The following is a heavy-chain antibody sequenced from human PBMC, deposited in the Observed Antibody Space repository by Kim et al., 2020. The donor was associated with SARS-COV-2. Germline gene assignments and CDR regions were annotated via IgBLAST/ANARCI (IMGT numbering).Heavy chain of an antibody. J-gene: IGHJ6*02. V-gene: IGHV3-30-3*01. Sequence: GGSLRLSCAASGFTFANYPMHWVRQAPGKGLEWLAVVSYDGGSIYHTDSVKGRFTISRDNSKNTLYLQMNSLRTEDTAVYYCAKDVGDTGTIRWHSISYFYGLDVWGQGTTVTVSS. CDR2: VSYDGGSI. CDR3: AKDVGDTGTIRWHSISYFYGLDV. CDR1: GFTFANYP. D-gene: IGHD4-4*01.